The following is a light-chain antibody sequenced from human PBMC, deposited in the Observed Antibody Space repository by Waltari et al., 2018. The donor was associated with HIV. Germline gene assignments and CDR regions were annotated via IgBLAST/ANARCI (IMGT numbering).Light chain of an antibody. CDR1: QSVLSKSNNTNY. CDR2: WAS. CDR3: QQYYSTPLT. J-gene: IGKJ4*01. Sequence: DTLLTQSLDLIAVFLPERATIHCKSSQSVLSKSNNTNYLAWYQQKSGQSPKLLIYWASTRESGVPDRFSGSGSGTDFSLSISSLQAEDVAVYYCQQYYSTPLTFGGGTKVEIK. V-gene: IGKV4-1*01.